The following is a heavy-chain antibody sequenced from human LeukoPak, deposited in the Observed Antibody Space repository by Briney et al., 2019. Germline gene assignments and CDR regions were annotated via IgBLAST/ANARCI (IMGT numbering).Heavy chain of an antibody. Sequence: GGSLRLSCAASGFTFSSYAMSWVRQAPGKGLEWVSTISGSGASTYYADSVKGRFTISRDNSKNTLYLQMNSLRAEDTAVYYCVKYYDSSGSYYFDHWGQGTLVTVSS. CDR3: VKYYDSSGSYYFDH. CDR1: GFTFSSYA. J-gene: IGHJ4*02. V-gene: IGHV3-23*01. D-gene: IGHD3-22*01. CDR2: ISGSGAST.